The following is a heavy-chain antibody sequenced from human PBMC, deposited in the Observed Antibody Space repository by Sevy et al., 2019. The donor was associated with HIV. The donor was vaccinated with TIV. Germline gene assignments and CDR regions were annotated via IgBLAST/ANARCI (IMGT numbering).Heavy chain of an antibody. J-gene: IGHJ6*02. CDR2: ISYDGNNE. V-gene: IGHV3-30*03. Sequence: GGSLRLSCAASGFTVSSYAMHWVRQAPGKGLEWVAVISYDGNNEYADSVKGRFTISRDNSKNTLYLQMNSLRAEDTAVYYCARDGSSGGLFLKDYYYFGMDVWGQGTTVTVSS. D-gene: IGHD3-16*01. CDR1: GFTVSSYA. CDR3: ARDGSSGGLFLKDYYYFGMDV.